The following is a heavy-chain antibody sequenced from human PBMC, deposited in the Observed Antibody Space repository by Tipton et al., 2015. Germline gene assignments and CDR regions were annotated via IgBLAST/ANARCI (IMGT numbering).Heavy chain of an antibody. CDR2: VYPGGGT. J-gene: IGHJ4*02. V-gene: IGHV4-38-2*01. CDR3: ARARGRHGGLFDS. Sequence: GLVKPSETMSLTCDVSGYSINNDYYWGWIRQAPGKGLEWIGFVYPGGGTYYNPSLKSRVTILVDTTQNQVSLRLTSVTASDTAVYYCARARGRHGGLFDSWGQGILVTVSS. CDR1: GYSINNDYY. D-gene: IGHD4-23*01.